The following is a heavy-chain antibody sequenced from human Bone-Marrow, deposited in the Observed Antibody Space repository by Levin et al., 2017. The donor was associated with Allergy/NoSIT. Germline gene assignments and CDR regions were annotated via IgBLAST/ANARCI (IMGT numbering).Heavy chain of an antibody. D-gene: IGHD6-13*01. CDR2: IYSGGGT. V-gene: IGHV4-39*01. Sequence: SETLSLTCTVSGASINNYNYYWGWVRQPPGKGLEWIGNIYSGGGTSYNPSLQSRVTISVDTSKSQFFLHLRSVSAADTAVYFCVRQGGVFSYSSSWHVDLWGRGILVSAS. J-gene: IGHJ5*02. CDR1: GASINNYNYY. CDR3: VRQGGVFSYSSSWHVDL.